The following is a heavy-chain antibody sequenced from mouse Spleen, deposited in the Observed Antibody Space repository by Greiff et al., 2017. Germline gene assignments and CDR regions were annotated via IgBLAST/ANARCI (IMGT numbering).Heavy chain of an antibody. Sequence: EVQLVESGGGLVKRGGSLKLSCAASGFTFSSYAMSWVRQTPEKRLEWVATISSGGGNTYYPDSVKGRFTISRDNAKNTLYLQMSSLKSEDTAMYYCARHPPITTVVAGRFAYWGQGTLVTVSA. CDR1: GFTFSSYA. D-gene: IGHD1-1*01. CDR2: ISSGGGNT. CDR3: ARHPPITTVVAGRFAY. V-gene: IGHV5-9-3*01. J-gene: IGHJ3*01.